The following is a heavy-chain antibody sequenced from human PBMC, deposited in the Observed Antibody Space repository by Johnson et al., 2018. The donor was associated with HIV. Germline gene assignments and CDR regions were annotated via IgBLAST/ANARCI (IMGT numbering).Heavy chain of an antibody. CDR3: ARERRAYDAFDI. J-gene: IGHJ3*02. CDR2: ISYDGSNK. D-gene: IGHD6-25*01. CDR1: GFTFSSYA. V-gene: IGHV3-30*04. Sequence: QVQLVESGGGVVQPGRSLRLSCAASGFTFSSYAMHWVRQAPGKGLEWVAVISYDGSNKYYADSVKGRFTISRDNSKNTLYLQMNSLRAEDTAVYYCARERRAYDAFDIWGQGTMVTVSS.